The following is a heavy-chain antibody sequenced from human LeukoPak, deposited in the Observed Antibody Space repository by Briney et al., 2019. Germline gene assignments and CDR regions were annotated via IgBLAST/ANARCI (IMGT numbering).Heavy chain of an antibody. J-gene: IGHJ4*02. Sequence: GGSLRLSCAASGFTFSSYSMNWVRQAPGKGLEWVSSISSSSSYIYYADSVKGRFTISRDNSKNTLYLQMNSLRAEDTAVYYCARDVGYFIVAGSFDYWGQGTLVTVSS. V-gene: IGHV3-21*01. CDR1: GFTFSSYS. D-gene: IGHD5-12*01. CDR3: ARDVGYFIVAGSFDY. CDR2: ISSSSSYI.